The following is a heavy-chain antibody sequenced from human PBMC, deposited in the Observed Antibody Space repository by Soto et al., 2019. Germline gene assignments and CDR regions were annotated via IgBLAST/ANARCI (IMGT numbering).Heavy chain of an antibody. J-gene: IGHJ4*02. CDR3: VRVVAIPGYPDN. Sequence: QVQLVQSGAEVRQPASSVKVSCKTSGATFSSYAITWVRQAPGQGLEWMGGIVPTVDTSTYAQKFQGRVTITAEKFTNTGYMELSSLRSDDTAVYYCVRVVAIPGYPDNWGQGTLVTVSS. CDR1: GATFSSYA. V-gene: IGHV1-69*14. D-gene: IGHD5-12*01. CDR2: IVPTVDTS.